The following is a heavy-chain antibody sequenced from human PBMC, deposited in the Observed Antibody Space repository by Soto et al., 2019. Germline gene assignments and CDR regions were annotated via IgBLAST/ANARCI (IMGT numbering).Heavy chain of an antibody. CDR2: ISYEGSNN. D-gene: IGHD5-12*01. V-gene: IGHV3-30*18. CDR1: GFTFSSYG. CDR3: AKDSYVATTAGGGDFDY. J-gene: IGHJ4*02. Sequence: QVQLVESGGGVVQPGRSLRLSCAASGFTFSSYGMHWVRQAPGKGLEWVAVISYEGSNNYYEDSVKGRFTISRDNSKNTRCLEMTGRIAEDTAVYYCAKDSYVATTAGGGDFDYWGRGTLVTVSS.